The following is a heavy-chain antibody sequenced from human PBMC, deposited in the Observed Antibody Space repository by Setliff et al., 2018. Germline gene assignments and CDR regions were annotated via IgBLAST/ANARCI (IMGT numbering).Heavy chain of an antibody. CDR1: GYSFTSDW. Sequence: PGESLKISCKGSGYSFTSDWIGWVRQMPGKGLEWMGIIYPGDSDTRYSPSFQGQVTISADRSISTAYLQWSSLKASDTALYYCARGSRFGTMLYKGDYYMDVWGKGTTVTVSS. V-gene: IGHV5-51*01. CDR3: ARGSRFGTMLYKGDYYMDV. J-gene: IGHJ6*03. CDR2: IYPGDSDT. D-gene: IGHD3-10*02.